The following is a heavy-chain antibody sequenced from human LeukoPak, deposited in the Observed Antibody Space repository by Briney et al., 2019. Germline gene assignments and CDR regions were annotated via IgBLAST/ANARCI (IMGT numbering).Heavy chain of an antibody. CDR1: GFTFSSYD. V-gene: IGHV3-13*01. CDR3: ARPGGYGTSGLFDI. Sequence: GGSLRLSCAASGFTFSSYDMHWVRQATGKGLEWVSAIGTAGDTYYPGSVKGRFTISRENAKNSLYLQMNSLRAGDTAVYYCARPGGYGTSGLFDIWAKGQWSPSLQ. J-gene: IGHJ3*02. CDR2: IGTAGDT. D-gene: IGHD6-19*01.